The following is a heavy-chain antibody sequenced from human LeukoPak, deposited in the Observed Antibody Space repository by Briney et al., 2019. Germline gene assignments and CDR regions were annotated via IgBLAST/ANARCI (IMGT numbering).Heavy chain of an antibody. Sequence: GGSLRLSCAASGFTFSSYAMHWLRQAPGKGLEWVAVISYDGSNKYYADSVKGRFTISRDNSKNTLYLQMNSLRAEDTAVYYCARETFYYYDSSGYFDYWGQGTLVTVSS. CDR1: GFTFSSYA. CDR3: ARETFYYYDSSGYFDY. J-gene: IGHJ4*02. D-gene: IGHD3-22*01. CDR2: ISYDGSNK. V-gene: IGHV3-30*04.